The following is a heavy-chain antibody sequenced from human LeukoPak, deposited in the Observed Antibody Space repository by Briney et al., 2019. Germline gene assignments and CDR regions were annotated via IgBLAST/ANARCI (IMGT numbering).Heavy chain of an antibody. Sequence: PGGSLRLSCAASGFTVSNNFMSWVRQAPGKGLECVSVIYPGGSTYYADSVKGRFTISRDNSRNTLYLQMNSLRAEDTAVYYWVRDCGGSWGQGTLVTVSS. D-gene: IGHD3-10*01. V-gene: IGHV3-66*01. CDR3: VRDCGGS. CDR2: IYPGGST. CDR1: GFTVSNNF. J-gene: IGHJ5*02.